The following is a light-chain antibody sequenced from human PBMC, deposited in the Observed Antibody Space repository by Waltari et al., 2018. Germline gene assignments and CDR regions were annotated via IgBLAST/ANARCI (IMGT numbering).Light chain of an antibody. Sequence: DIQMTQYPSSMSAAVGDRVTITCRPSQSISSYLNWYQQKPGNAPKLLIYAASSLQSGVPSRFSGSGSGTDFTLTISSLQPEDFATYYCQQSYGTPLTFGGGTKVEIK. J-gene: IGKJ4*01. CDR3: QQSYGTPLT. CDR1: QSISSY. V-gene: IGKV1-39*01. CDR2: AAS.